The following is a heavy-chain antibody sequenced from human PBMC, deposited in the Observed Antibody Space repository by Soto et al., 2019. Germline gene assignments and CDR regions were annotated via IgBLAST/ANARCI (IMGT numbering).Heavy chain of an antibody. J-gene: IGHJ4*02. CDR1: GFTFSSYT. D-gene: IGHD4-17*01. Sequence: PGGSLRLSCAASGFTFSSYTMNWVRQAPGKGLEWVSYISRSSSTIYYADSVRGRFAISRDNAKNSLYLQMNSLRDEDTAVYYCARDSGDFVSYYFDYWGQGTLVTVSS. CDR2: ISRSSSTI. V-gene: IGHV3-48*02. CDR3: ARDSGDFVSYYFDY.